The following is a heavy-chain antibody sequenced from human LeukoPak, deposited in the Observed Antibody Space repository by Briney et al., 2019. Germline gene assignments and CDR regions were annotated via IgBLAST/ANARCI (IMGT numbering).Heavy chain of an antibody. CDR2: IIPIFGTA. Sequence: SVKVSCKASGGTFSSYAISWVRQAPGQGLEWMGGIIPIFGTANYAQKFQGRVTITADGSTSTAYMELSSLRSEDTAVYYCARAGVGGYDREFSYWGQGTLVTVSS. CDR3: ARAGVGGYDREFSY. J-gene: IGHJ4*02. D-gene: IGHD5-12*01. V-gene: IGHV1-69*13. CDR1: GGTFSSYA.